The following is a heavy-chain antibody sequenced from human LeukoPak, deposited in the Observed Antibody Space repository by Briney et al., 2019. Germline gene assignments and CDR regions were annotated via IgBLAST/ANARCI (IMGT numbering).Heavy chain of an antibody. CDR3: ARSRSIAGDGFDI. V-gene: IGHV3-48*02. CDR2: ITTSGSTI. Sequence: PGGSLRLSCAASGFTFSSYSMNWVRQAPGKGLEWISYITTSGSTIYYADSVKGRFTISRDNAKNSLYLQMNSPRDEDTAVYYCARSRSIAGDGFDIWGQGTMVTVSS. CDR1: GFTFSSYS. J-gene: IGHJ3*02. D-gene: IGHD2-21*01.